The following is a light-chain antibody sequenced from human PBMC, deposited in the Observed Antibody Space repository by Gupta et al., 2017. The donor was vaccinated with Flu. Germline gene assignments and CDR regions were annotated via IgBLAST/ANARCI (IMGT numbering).Light chain of an antibody. CDR3: ALVLGGGSWV. J-gene: IGLJ3*02. CDR1: SGSVSRSFY. V-gene: IGLV8-61*01. CDR2: STD. Sequence: QTVVTQEASFSVSPGGTVTLTCGLRSGSVSRSFYPSWYQQTPGQPPRALVHSTDIRSSGVPNRFSGSILGNKAALTITGAQADDECDYYCALVLGGGSWVFGGGTKLTVL.